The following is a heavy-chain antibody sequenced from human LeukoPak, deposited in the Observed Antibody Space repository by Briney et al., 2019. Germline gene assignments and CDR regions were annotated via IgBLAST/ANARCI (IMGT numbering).Heavy chain of an antibody. CDR1: GGSISSYY. D-gene: IGHD2-2*01. CDR3: ASSSYCSSTSCPDAFDI. V-gene: IGHV4-59*01. Sequence: SETLSLTCTVSGGSISSYYWSWIRQPPGKGLEWIGYIYYSGSTNYNPSLKSRVTISVDTSKNQFSLKLSSVTAADTAVYYRASSSYCSSTSCPDAFDIWGQGTMVTVSS. J-gene: IGHJ3*02. CDR2: IYYSGST.